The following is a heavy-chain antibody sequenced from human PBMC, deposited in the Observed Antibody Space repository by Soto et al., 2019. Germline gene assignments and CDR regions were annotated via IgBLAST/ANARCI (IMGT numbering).Heavy chain of an antibody. V-gene: IGHV3-21*01. D-gene: IGHD2-15*01. CDR3: SGVLSGTPNYYYMDV. CDR1: GFTFYNYN. CDR2: IGTSSSYI. J-gene: IGHJ6*03. Sequence: GGSLRLSCAASGFTFYNYNMNWVRQAPGKGLEWVSSIGTSSSYIYYADSLKGRFTISRDNAENSLYLQLNSLRAEDTAVYYCSGVLSGTPNYYYMDVWGEGTAVTVSS.